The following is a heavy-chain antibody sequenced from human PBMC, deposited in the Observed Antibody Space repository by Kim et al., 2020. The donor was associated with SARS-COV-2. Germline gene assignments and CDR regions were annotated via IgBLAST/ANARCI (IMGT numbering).Heavy chain of an antibody. Sequence: GGSLRLSCVASGFTITSYWMTWVRQAPGKGPEWVASINQDGSEKNYVDSVKGRFTIARDNAKNSLHLQMSSLRAEDTAVYYCLRDFFAVWGQGSTVTVSS. CDR3: LRDFFAV. CDR2: INQDGSEK. J-gene: IGHJ6*02. V-gene: IGHV3-7*01. D-gene: IGHD3-3*01. CDR1: GFTITSYW.